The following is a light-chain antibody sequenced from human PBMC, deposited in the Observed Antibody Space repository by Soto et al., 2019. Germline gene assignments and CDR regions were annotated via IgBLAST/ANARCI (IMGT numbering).Light chain of an antibody. CDR3: QQYNNWPPFT. Sequence: EIVMTQSPATLSVSPGERATLSCRASQSIYTNLALYQQKPGQAPRLLIYGASTRATGIPARFSGSGSGTEFTLSISSLQSEDFAVYYCQQYNNWPPFTFGQGTRLDIK. V-gene: IGKV3-15*01. J-gene: IGKJ5*01. CDR2: GAS. CDR1: QSIYTN.